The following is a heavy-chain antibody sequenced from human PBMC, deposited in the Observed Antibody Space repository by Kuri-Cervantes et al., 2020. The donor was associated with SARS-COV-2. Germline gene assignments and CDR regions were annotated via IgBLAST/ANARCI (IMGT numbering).Heavy chain of an antibody. D-gene: IGHD4-17*01. J-gene: IGHJ6*02. Sequence: GESLKIPWPASGFTFSSYAMSWVRQAPGKGLEWVSAISGSGGSTYYADSVKGRFTISRDNSKNTLYLQMNSLRDEDTAVYYCARDLRPLELYYYYGMDVWGQGTAVTVSS. CDR1: GFTFSSYA. CDR3: ARDLRPLELYYYYGMDV. CDR2: ISGSGGST. V-gene: IGHV3-23*01.